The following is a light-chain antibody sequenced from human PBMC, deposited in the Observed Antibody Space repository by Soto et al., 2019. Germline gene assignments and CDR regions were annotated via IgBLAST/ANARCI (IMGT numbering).Light chain of an antibody. CDR1: XSVXLSSNNRNY. CDR3: QQYYGAPWT. Sequence: DIVMTQSPDSLAVXXGXXXXIXXXAXXSVXLSSNNRNYLTWYQQRPGQPPKLLIYWASTRESGVPDRFSGSGSGTDFTLTISSLQAEDVAVYYCQQYYGAPWTFGQGTKVDIK. J-gene: IGKJ1*01. V-gene: IGKV4-1*01. CDR2: WAS.